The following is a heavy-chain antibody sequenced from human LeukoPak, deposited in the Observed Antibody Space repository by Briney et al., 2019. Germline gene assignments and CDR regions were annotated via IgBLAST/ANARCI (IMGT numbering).Heavy chain of an antibody. CDR3: AKATYYYDNSGYYSYYYGMDV. V-gene: IGHV3-30-3*01. CDR1: GFTFSSYA. J-gene: IGHJ6*02. D-gene: IGHD3-22*01. CDR2: ISHDGSNN. Sequence: PGGSLRLSCAASGFTFSSYAMHWVCQAPGKGLEWVAAISHDGSNNYYADSVKGRFTISRDNSKNTLYLQMNSLRAEDTAVYYCAKATYYYDNSGYYSYYYGMDVWGQGTTVTVSS.